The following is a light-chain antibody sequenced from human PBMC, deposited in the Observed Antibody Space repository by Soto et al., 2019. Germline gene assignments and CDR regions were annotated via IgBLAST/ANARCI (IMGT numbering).Light chain of an antibody. CDR3: SSFTSSRANV. Sequence: QSVLTQPAPVSGSPGQAITISCTGTSSDVGNYNYVSWYQQQSGKAPKLIIYEVSNRPSGVSNRFSGSKSGNTASLTISGLQAEDEADYYCSSFTSSRANVFGIGNKVTVL. CDR1: SSDVGNYNY. J-gene: IGLJ1*01. CDR2: EVS. V-gene: IGLV2-14*01.